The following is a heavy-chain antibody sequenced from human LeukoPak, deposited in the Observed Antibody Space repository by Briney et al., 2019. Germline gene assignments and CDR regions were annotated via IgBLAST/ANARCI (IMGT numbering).Heavy chain of an antibody. Sequence: GGSLRLSCAASGFTFRDYYMSWIRQAPGKGLEWVSYISSSGTTIYYADSVKGRFTISRDNAKNSLYLQMNSLRAEDTAVYYCARDLGSEVATSYYSYYYYYMDVWGKGTTVTISS. D-gene: IGHD5-24*01. CDR3: ARDLGSEVATSYYSYYYYYMDV. V-gene: IGHV3-11*01. J-gene: IGHJ6*03. CDR2: ISSSGTTI. CDR1: GFTFRDYY.